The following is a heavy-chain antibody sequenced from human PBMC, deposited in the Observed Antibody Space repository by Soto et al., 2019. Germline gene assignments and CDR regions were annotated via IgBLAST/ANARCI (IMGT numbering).Heavy chain of an antibody. D-gene: IGHD6-6*01. CDR2: IYYSGST. J-gene: IGHJ5*02. V-gene: IGHV4-30-4*02. CDR1: GRSISSVNYY. CDR3: ARGSLYNWFDP. Sequence: SETLSLTCTVSGRSISSVNYYWSWIRQPPGKGLEWIGYIYYSGSTYYNPSLRSRVTISVDTSKNQFSLKLSSVTAADTAVYYCARGSLYNWFDPWGQGTLVTVSS.